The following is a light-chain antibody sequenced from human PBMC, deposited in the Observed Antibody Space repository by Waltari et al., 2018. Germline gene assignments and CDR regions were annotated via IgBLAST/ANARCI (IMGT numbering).Light chain of an antibody. V-gene: IGKV3-11*01. CDR1: QSVSSY. CDR2: DAP. CDR3: QQRSNWWT. Sequence: EIVLTQSPATLSLSPGERATLSCRASQSVSSYLAWYQQKPGQAPRPLIYDAPTRATGIPARFSGSGSGTDFTLTISSLEPEDFAVYYCQQRSNWWTFGQGTKVEIK. J-gene: IGKJ1*01.